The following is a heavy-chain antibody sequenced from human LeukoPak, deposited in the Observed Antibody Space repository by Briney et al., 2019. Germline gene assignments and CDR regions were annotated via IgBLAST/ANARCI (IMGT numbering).Heavy chain of an antibody. V-gene: IGHV3-74*01. D-gene: IGHD1-26*01. CDR3: AKGPHFWEQVGATGLDY. Sequence: PGGSLRLSCAGSGFIFSGYWMHWVRQAPGKGLMWVSRIKTDGTTTYYADSVKGRFTVSRDNAKNTLYLQMNSLRAEDTAVYYCAKGPHFWEQVGATGLDYWGQGTLVTVSS. J-gene: IGHJ4*02. CDR1: GFIFSGYW. CDR2: IKTDGTTT.